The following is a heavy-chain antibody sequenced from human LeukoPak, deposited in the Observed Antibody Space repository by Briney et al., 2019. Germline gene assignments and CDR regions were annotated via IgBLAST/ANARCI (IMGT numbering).Heavy chain of an antibody. J-gene: IGHJ4*02. CDR3: LGTTDY. D-gene: IGHD7-27*01. CDR1: GFTVSTNY. CDR2: IYSGGST. V-gene: IGHV3-53*01. Sequence: QPGGSLRLSCAASGFTVSTNYMSWVRQAPGKGLEWISVIYSGGSTYYADSVKGRFSLSRDNSKNTLYLQMNSLRAEDSAVYYCLGTTDYWGQGTLVTVSS.